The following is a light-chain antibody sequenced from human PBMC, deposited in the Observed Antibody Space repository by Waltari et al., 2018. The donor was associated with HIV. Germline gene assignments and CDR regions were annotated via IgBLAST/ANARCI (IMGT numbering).Light chain of an antibody. CDR1: SSNVGSNY. J-gene: IGLJ2*01. Sequence: QSVLTQPPSASVTPGQRVTISCSGRSSNVGSNYVYWSQQVPGTTPKLLIYRNKQRASAVPDGFAGAKSGTSASLAISGLRSEDEADYYCAAWDDSLTGHVLFGGGTKLTVL. V-gene: IGLV1-47*01. CDR3: AAWDDSLTGHVL. CDR2: RNK.